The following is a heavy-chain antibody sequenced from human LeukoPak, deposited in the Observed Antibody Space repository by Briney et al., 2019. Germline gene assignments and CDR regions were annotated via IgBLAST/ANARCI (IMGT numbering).Heavy chain of an antibody. CDR3: ASGGYSNSWYYLDY. D-gene: IGHD6-13*01. Sequence: NPSETLSLTCTVSGGSISSYYWSWIRQPAGKGLEWIGRIYTSGSTNYNPSLKSRVTMSVDTSKNQFSLKLSSVTAADTAVYYCASGGYSNSWYYLDYWGQGTLDTVSS. CDR2: IYTSGST. V-gene: IGHV4-4*07. J-gene: IGHJ4*02. CDR1: GGSISSYY.